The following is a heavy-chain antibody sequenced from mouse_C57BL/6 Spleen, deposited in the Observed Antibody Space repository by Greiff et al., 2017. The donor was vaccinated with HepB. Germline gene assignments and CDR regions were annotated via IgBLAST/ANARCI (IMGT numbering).Heavy chain of an antibody. V-gene: IGHV1-7*01. D-gene: IGHD3-2*02. Sequence: QLQQSGAELAKPGASVQLSCKASGYTFTSYWMHWVKQRPGQGLEWIGYINPSSGSTKYNQKFKDKATLTADKSSSTAYMQLSSLTYEDSAVYYCARADSSGYVGFAYWGQGTLVTVSA. CDR3: ARADSSGYVGFAY. J-gene: IGHJ3*01. CDR1: GYTFTSYW. CDR2: INPSSGST.